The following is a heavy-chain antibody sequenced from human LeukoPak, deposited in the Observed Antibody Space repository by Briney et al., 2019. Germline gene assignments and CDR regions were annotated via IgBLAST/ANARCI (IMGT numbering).Heavy chain of an antibody. CDR1: GGSISSSSYY. D-gene: IGHD5-24*01. CDR2: IYYSGST. Sequence: SETLSLTCTVSGGSISSSSYYWGWIRQPPGKGLEWIRSIYYSGSTYYNPSLKSRVTISVDTSKNQFSLKLSSVTAADTAVYYCARGPLVRRDGYNSIFDYWGQGTLVTVSS. CDR3: ARGPLVRRDGYNSIFDY. J-gene: IGHJ4*02. V-gene: IGHV4-39*07.